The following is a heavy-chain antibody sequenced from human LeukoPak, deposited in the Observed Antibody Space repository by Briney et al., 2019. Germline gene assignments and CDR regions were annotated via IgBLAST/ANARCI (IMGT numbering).Heavy chain of an antibody. J-gene: IGHJ6*03. CDR3: ARIVGYYDSSGYYYYYYYMDV. Sequence: SETLSLTCTVSGGSISSSSYYWVWIRQPPGKGLEWIGSIYYIGSTYYNPSLKSRVTISVDTSKNQFSLKLSSVTAADTAVYYCARIVGYYDSSGYYYYYYYMDVWGKGTTVTVSS. V-gene: IGHV4-39*07. D-gene: IGHD3-22*01. CDR2: IYYIGST. CDR1: GGSISSSSYY.